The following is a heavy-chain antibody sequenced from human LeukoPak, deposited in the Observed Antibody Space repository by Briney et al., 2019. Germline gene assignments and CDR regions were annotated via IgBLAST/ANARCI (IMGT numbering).Heavy chain of an antibody. V-gene: IGHV1-69*04. D-gene: IGHD3-22*01. J-gene: IGHJ4*02. CDR1: RGTFSSYA. CDR3: ARDYYDSSGPHSNY. CDR2: IIPILGIA. Sequence: GASVKVSCKASRGTFSSYAISWVRQAPGQGLEWMGRIIPILGIANYAQKFQGRVTITADKSTSTAYMELSSLRSEDTAVYYCARDYYDSSGPHSNYWGQGTLVTVSS.